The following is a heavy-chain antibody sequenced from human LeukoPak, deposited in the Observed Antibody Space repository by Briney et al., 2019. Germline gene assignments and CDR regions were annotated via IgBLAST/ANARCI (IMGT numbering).Heavy chain of an antibody. Sequence: SETLSLTCTVSGGSISSGGYYWSWIRQPAGKGLEWIGRIYTSGSTNYNPSLKSRVTISVDTSKNQFSLKLSSVTAADTAVYYCARGPAAAFAWFDPWGQGTLVTVSS. CDR2: IYTSGST. CDR1: GGSISSGGYY. V-gene: IGHV4-61*02. D-gene: IGHD6-13*01. J-gene: IGHJ5*02. CDR3: ARGPAAAFAWFDP.